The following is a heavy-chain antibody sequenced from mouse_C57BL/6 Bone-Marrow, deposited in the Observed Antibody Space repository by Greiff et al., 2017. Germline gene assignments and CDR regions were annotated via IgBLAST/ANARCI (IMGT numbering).Heavy chain of an antibody. D-gene: IGHD2-2*01. CDR1: GFYIKDDY. CDR3: TTGGYDEGGFDY. CDR2: IDPENGDT. V-gene: IGHV14-4*01. Sequence: EVQLQQSGAELVGPWASVKLSCTASGFYIKDDYMHWVKQRPEQGLEWIGWIDPENGDTEYTSQFQGMDTITADTTYNTVYLQLSSLTSEDTAVYYSTTGGYDEGGFDYWGQGTTLTVSS. J-gene: IGHJ2*01.